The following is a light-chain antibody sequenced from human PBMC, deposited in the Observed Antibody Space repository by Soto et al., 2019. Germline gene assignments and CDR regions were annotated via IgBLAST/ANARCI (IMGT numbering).Light chain of an antibody. CDR2: DNS. J-gene: IGLJ1*01. V-gene: IGLV1-40*01. CDR3: QSYDSSLSAYV. CDR1: RSNIGAGFD. Sequence: QSVLTQPPSVSGAPGQRVTISCTGRRSNIGAGFDVHWYQQLPGTASKLLIYDNSNRPSGVPDRFSGSKSGTSASLAITGLQAEDEADYYCQSYDSSLSAYVFGTGTKVTVL.